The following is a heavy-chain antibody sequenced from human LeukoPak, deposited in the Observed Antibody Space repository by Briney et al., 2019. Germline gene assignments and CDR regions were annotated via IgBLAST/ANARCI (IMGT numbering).Heavy chain of an antibody. D-gene: IGHD4-17*01. J-gene: IGHJ4*02. CDR3: ARAYADSGDYEAY. V-gene: IGHV3-23*01. CDR1: GFTFSSYA. Sequence: PGGSLRLSCAASGFTFSSYAMSWVRQAPGKGLEWVSAIGGSGSRRYHAASVKGRFTISRDNSRNTLYLQMNSLRAEDTAVYYCARAYADSGDYEAYWGQGTLVTVSS. CDR2: IGGSGSRR.